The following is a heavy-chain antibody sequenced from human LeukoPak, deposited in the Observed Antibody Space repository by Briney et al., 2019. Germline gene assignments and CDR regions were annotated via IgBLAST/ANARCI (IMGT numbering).Heavy chain of an antibody. CDR3: AKNRGGSYYSGSDY. Sequence: PGGSLRLSCAASGFTFSSYATNWVRQAPGKGPEWVSAVRGSDAGTSYADSVKGRFTISRDNSKNTLYLQMNSLRAEDTAVYYCAKNRGGSYYSGSDYWGQGTLVTVSS. CDR2: VRGSDAGT. V-gene: IGHV3-23*01. J-gene: IGHJ4*02. D-gene: IGHD1-26*01. CDR1: GFTFSSYA.